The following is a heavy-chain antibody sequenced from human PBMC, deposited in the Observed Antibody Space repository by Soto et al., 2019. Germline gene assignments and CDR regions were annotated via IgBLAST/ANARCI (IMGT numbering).Heavy chain of an antibody. J-gene: IGHJ6*02. CDR1: GYSFTTYW. V-gene: IGHV5-51*01. D-gene: IGHD6-13*01. Sequence: GESLKISCKGSGYSFTTYWIGWARQMPGKGLEWMGIIYPGDSDTRYSPSFQGQVTISADKSINSVYLQWSSLKASDTATYYCARTSAAGKYYYGMDVWGQGTTVTVSS. CDR2: IYPGDSDT. CDR3: ARTSAAGKYYYGMDV.